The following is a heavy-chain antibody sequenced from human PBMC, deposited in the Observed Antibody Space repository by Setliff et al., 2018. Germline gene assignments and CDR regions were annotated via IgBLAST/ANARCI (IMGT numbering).Heavy chain of an antibody. CDR1: GASISSHY. Sequence: SETLSLTCSVSGASISSHYWSWIRQSSGKDLEWIGTIYETGSTDYNPSLKSRVTISTDTSKNQFSLNPSSMTAADTAVYYCATARLRNFDWLLHFDHWGQGAQVTVSS. J-gene: IGHJ4*02. CDR2: IYETGST. CDR3: ATARLRNFDWLLHFDH. V-gene: IGHV4-59*11. D-gene: IGHD3-9*01.